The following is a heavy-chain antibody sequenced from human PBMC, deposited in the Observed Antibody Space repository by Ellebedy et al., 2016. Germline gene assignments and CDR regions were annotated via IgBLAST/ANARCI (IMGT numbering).Heavy chain of an antibody. CDR3: AKGRVRGVPAAIHY. CDR1: GFTFDDYA. Sequence: GGSLRLXXAASGFTFDDYAMHWVRQAPGKGLEWVSGISWNSGSIGYADSVKGRFTISRDNAKNSLYLQMNSLRAEDTAVYYCAKGRVRGVPAAIHYWGQGTLVTVSS. V-gene: IGHV3-9*01. J-gene: IGHJ4*02. D-gene: IGHD2-2*01. CDR2: ISWNSGSI.